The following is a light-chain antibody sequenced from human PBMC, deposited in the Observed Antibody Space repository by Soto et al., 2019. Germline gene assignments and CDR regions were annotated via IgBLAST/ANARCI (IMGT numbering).Light chain of an antibody. Sequence: QSALTQPASVSGSPGQSITISCAGTRSDIGASNSVSWYQHLPGRPPTLIIYEATNRPSGVSERFSGSKTGDTASLTISGLQADDEAEYFCISYTSSNTPVVFGGGTKLTVL. V-gene: IGLV2-14*01. CDR3: ISYTSSNTPVV. J-gene: IGLJ2*01. CDR1: RSDIGASNS. CDR2: EAT.